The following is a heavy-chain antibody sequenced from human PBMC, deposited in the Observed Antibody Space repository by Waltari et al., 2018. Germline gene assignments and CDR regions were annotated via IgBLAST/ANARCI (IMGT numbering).Heavy chain of an antibody. D-gene: IGHD3-10*01. Sequence: QVQLQWSGPGLARPSEPLSLTRDVSSYSISSGYFWGWIRQPPGKGLQWIGSISHSGSTYYNPSLKSRVTLSVDTSKNQFALKVTSVTAADTATYYCVRDLGGSGNSWFDAWGQGSLVIVSS. CDR1: SYSISSGYF. J-gene: IGHJ5*02. CDR3: VRDLGGSGNSWFDA. V-gene: IGHV4-38-2*02. CDR2: ISHSGST.